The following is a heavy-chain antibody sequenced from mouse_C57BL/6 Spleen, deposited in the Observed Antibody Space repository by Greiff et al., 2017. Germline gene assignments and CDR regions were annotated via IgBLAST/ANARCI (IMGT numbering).Heavy chain of an antibody. Sequence: QVQLQQSGAELMKPGASVKLSCKATGYTFTGYWIEWVKQRPGHGLEWIGEILPGSGSTNYNEKFKGKATFTADTSSNTAYMQLSSLTTEDSAIYDCARPEVLYYDYDGGFAYWGQGTLVTVSA. V-gene: IGHV1-9*01. CDR1: GYTFTGYW. D-gene: IGHD2-4*01. CDR3: ARPEVLYYDYDGGFAY. CDR2: ILPGSGST. J-gene: IGHJ3*01.